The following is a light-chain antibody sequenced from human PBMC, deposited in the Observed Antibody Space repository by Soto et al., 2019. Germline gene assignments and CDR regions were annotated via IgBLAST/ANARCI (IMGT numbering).Light chain of an antibody. Sequence: QSALTQPASVSGSPGQSITISCTGTSSDVGSYNLVSWYQQHPGKAPKLMIYEVSKRPSGVSNRFSGSKSGNTASLTISGVQAADEADYYCCSYAGSSTFEVFGTGTKLTVL. CDR3: CSYAGSSTFEV. V-gene: IGLV2-23*02. J-gene: IGLJ1*01. CDR1: SSDVGSYNL. CDR2: EVS.